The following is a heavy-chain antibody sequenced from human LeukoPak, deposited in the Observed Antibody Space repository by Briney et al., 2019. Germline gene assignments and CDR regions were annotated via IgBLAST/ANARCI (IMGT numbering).Heavy chain of an antibody. J-gene: IGHJ4*02. CDR3: ARGLRYFDWLLSFDY. CDR2: INPNSGGT. Sequence: ASVKDSCKASGYTFTGYYMHWVRQAPGQGLEWVGWINPNSGGTNYPQKFQGRVTMTRDTSISTDNMELSRLRSDDTAVYYCARGLRYFDWLLSFDYWGQGTLVTVSS. V-gene: IGHV1-2*02. D-gene: IGHD3-9*01. CDR1: GYTFTGYY.